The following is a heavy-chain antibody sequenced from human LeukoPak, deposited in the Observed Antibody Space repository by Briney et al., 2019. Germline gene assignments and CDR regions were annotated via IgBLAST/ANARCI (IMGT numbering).Heavy chain of an antibody. CDR3: ARISGYYLFDY. V-gene: IGHV3-48*03. CDR1: GFTFSSYE. CDR2: ISSSGSNI. D-gene: IGHD3-22*01. Sequence: PGGSLRLSCAASGFTFSSYEMNWVRQAPGKGLEWVSYISSSGSNIYYADSVKGRFTISRDNAKNSLYLQMNSLRGEDTAVYYCARISGYYLFDYWGQGTLVTVSS. J-gene: IGHJ4*02.